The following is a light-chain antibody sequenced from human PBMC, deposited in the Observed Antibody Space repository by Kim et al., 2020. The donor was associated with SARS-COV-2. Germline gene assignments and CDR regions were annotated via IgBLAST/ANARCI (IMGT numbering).Light chain of an antibody. V-gene: IGKV3-20*01. CDR2: GAS. J-gene: IGKJ1*01. Sequence: SPGEKATLSCRASQSVRSSYLAWYQQKPGQAPRLLIYGASSRATGIPDKFGGSGSGTDFTLTISWLEPEDFAVYYCQQYGSSPWTFGQGTKVDIK. CDR3: QQYGSSPWT. CDR1: QSVRSSY.